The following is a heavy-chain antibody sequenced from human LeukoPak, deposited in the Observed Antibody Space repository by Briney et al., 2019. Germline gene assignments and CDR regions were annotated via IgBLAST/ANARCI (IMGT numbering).Heavy chain of an antibody. CDR2: INDSGGNT. D-gene: IGHD3-10*01. Sequence: SGGSLRLSCAASGFTFSSYAMSWVRQAPGKGLEWVSLINDSGGNTYYADSEKGRFTISRDNSKNTLFLQMSSLRDEDTAVYYCAKTSAGIRGGYFDYWGQGTLVTVSS. J-gene: IGHJ4*02. V-gene: IGHV3-23*01. CDR3: AKTSAGIRGGYFDY. CDR1: GFTFSSYA.